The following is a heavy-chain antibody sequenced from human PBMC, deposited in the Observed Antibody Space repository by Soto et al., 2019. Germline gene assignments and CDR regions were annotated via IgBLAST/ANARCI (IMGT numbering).Heavy chain of an antibody. CDR2: IIPIFGTA. V-gene: IGHV1-69*13. J-gene: IGHJ4*02. CDR3: ARGGVAATILDY. D-gene: IGHD2-15*01. CDR1: GYTFTSYA. Sequence: SVKVSCKASGYTFTSYAMHWVRQAPGQGLEWMGGIIPIFGTANYAQKFQGRVTITADESTSTAYMELSSLRSEDTAVYYCARGGVAATILDYWGQGTLVTVSS.